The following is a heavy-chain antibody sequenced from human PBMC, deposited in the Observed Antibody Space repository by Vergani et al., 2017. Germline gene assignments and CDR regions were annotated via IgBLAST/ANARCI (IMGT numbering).Heavy chain of an antibody. CDR2: IYLSGGS. D-gene: IGHD3-9*01. Sequence: QLHLHESGPGLVTPSETLSLTCTVSGGSITCSSYYWGWIRQPPGKGLEWIGNIYLSGGSYYNLSLKGRVTISVDTSKNQFSLEVTSVTAAFTAIYFLARTESFILLYLHWALWVQGTLVTVSS. CDR3: ARTESFILLYLHWAL. CDR1: GGSITCSSYY. V-gene: IGHV4-39*01. J-gene: IGHJ4*02.